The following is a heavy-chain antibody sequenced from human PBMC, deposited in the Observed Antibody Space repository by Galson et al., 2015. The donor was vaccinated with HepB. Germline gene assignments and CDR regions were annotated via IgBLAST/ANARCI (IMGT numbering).Heavy chain of an antibody. CDR3: ARDSYYDSSFFDY. D-gene: IGHD3-22*01. Sequence: LRLSCAASGFTFSSYAMSWVRQAPGKGLEWVSAISGSGGSTYYADSVKGRFTISRDKSKNTLYLQMNSLRAEDTAVYYCARDSYYDSSFFDYWGQGTLVTVSS. J-gene: IGHJ4*02. CDR1: GFTFSSYA. CDR2: ISGSGGST. V-gene: IGHV3-23*01.